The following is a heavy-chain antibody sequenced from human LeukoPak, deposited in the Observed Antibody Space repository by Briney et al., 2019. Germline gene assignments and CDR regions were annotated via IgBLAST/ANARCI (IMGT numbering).Heavy chain of an antibody. CDR1: GGSISSSSYY. CDR2: IYYSGST. D-gene: IGHD1-26*01. CDR3: ARGLQYVGPTAFDY. J-gene: IGHJ4*02. V-gene: IGHV4-39*01. Sequence: PSETLSLTCTVSGGSISSSSYYWGWIRQPPGKGLEWIGSIYYSGSTYYNPSLKSRVTISVDTSKNQFSLKLSSVTAADTAVYYCARGLQYVGPTAFDYWGQGTLVTVSS.